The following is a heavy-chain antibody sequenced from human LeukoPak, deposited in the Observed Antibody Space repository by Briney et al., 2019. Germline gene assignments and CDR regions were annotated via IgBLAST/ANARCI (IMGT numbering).Heavy chain of an antibody. V-gene: IGHV4-34*01. CDR3: ARGRIERRGSPLGLFGY. CDR1: GGSFSGYY. Sequence: SETLSLTCAVYGGSFSGYYWSWIRQPPGKGLEWIGEINHSGSTNYNPSLKSRVTISVDTSKNQFSLKLSSVTAADTAVYYCARGRIERRGSPLGLFGYWGQGTLVTVSS. CDR2: INHSGST. D-gene: IGHD1-1*01. J-gene: IGHJ4*02.